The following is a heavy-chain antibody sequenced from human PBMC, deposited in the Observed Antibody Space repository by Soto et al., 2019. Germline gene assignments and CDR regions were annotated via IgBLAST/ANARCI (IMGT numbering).Heavy chain of an antibody. CDR3: ARGYCSGGSGRSRDAFDI. V-gene: IGHV4-39*01. Sequence: QLQLQESGPGLVKPSETLSLTCTVSGGSISSSSYYWGWIRQPPGKGLEWIGSIYYSGSTYYNPSLKSRVTISVDTSKNQFSLKLSSVTAADTAVYYCARGYCSGGSGRSRDAFDIWGQGTMVTVSS. D-gene: IGHD2-15*01. CDR2: IYYSGST. J-gene: IGHJ3*02. CDR1: GGSISSSSYY.